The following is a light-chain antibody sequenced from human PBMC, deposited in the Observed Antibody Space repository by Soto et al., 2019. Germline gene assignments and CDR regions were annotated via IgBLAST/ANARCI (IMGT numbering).Light chain of an antibody. Sequence: MTQSPATLSASVGDRVTITCRASQSISSWLAWYQQKPGKAPKLLIYDASSLESGVPSRFSGSGSGTEFTLTITSLQPDDCATYYCQQYNSYPWTFGQGTKVEIK. V-gene: IGKV1-5*01. CDR2: DAS. CDR1: QSISSW. CDR3: QQYNSYPWT. J-gene: IGKJ1*01.